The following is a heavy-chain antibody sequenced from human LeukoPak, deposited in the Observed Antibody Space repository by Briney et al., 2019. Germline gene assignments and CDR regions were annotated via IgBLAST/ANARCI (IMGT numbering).Heavy chain of an antibody. Sequence: PGGSLRLSCAASGFTFSSYGMHWVRQAPGKGLEWVAFIRYDGSNKYYADSVKGRFTISRDNSKNRLYLQMNSLRAEDTAVYYCAKDRGSSWYTAFDYWGQGTLVTVSS. CDR3: AKDRGSSWYTAFDY. CDR2: IRYDGSNK. V-gene: IGHV3-30*02. CDR1: GFTFSSYG. J-gene: IGHJ4*02. D-gene: IGHD6-13*01.